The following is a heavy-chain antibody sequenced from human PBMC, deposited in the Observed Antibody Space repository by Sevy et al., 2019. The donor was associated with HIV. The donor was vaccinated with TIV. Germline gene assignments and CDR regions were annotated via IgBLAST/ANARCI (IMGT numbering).Heavy chain of an antibody. J-gene: IGHJ5*02. Sequence: ASVKVSCKASGYTFSSFGVSWVRQAPGQGLEWMGWIGAYNGNIKYAQNLQDRVTMTTDTSTSTAYMELTSLTSDVTAVYFCARISTVRGLFNYFDPWGQGTLVTVSS. CDR2: IGAYNGNI. D-gene: IGHD3-10*01. CDR1: GYTFSSFG. CDR3: ARISTVRGLFNYFDP. V-gene: IGHV1-18*01.